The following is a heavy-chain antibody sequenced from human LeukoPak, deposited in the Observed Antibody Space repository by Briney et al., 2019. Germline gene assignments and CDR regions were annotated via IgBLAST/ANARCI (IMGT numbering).Heavy chain of an antibody. CDR1: GFIFSDYY. V-gene: IGHV3-11*01. D-gene: IGHD3-10*01. CDR2: ISSSGNII. J-gene: IGHJ4*02. Sequence: GRSQRLSCAASGFIFSDYYMSWIRQAPGKGLEWISYISSSGNIIYYADSVKGRFTISRDNAKNSLYLQMNSLRAEDTAVYYCARDLITSSETPPDLWFGGQGTLVTVSS. CDR3: ARDLITSSETPPDLWF.